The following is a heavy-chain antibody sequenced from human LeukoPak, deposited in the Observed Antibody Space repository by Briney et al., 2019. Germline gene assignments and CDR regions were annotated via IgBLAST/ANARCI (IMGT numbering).Heavy chain of an antibody. Sequence: GSLRLSCAASGFTFSSYAMSWARQAPGKGLEWVSAISGSGGSTYYADSVKGRFTISRDNSKNTLYLQMNSLRAEDTAVYYCAKDLDPYYDILTGGSDWGQGTLVTVSS. CDR3: AKDLDPYYDILTGGSD. CDR1: GFTFSSYA. J-gene: IGHJ4*02. D-gene: IGHD3-9*01. CDR2: ISGSGGST. V-gene: IGHV3-23*01.